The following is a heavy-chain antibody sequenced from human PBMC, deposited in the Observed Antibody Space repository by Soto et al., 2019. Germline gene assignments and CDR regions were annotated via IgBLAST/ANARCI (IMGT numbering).Heavy chain of an antibody. V-gene: IGHV6-1*01. CDR2: TYYRSKWYN. J-gene: IGHJ3*02. CDR3: ARDYYXSSGYYYGSAFDI. Sequence: SQTLSLTCAISGDSVSSNSAAWNWIRQSPSRGLEWLGRTYYRSKWYNDYAVSVKSRITINPDTSKNQFSLQLNSVTPEDTAVYYCARDYYXSSGYYYGSAFDIWGQGTMVTVSS. D-gene: IGHD3-22*01. CDR1: GDSVSSNSAA.